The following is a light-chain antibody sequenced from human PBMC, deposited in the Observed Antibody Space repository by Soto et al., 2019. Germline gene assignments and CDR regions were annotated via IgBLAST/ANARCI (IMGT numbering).Light chain of an antibody. J-gene: IGKJ2*01. Sequence: EIVLTQSPGTLSLSPGERATLSCRASQSVSSSYLAWYQQKPGQAPRLVIYAASSRATGIPDRFSGSGSGTDFTLTISRLEPEDFAVYYCQLYGTSPRYTFGQGTKVEIK. CDR1: QSVSSSY. CDR3: QLYGTSPRYT. V-gene: IGKV3-20*01. CDR2: AAS.